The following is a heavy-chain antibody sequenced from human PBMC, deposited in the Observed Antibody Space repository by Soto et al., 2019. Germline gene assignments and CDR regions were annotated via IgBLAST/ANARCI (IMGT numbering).Heavy chain of an antibody. CDR1: GYTFTSYY. J-gene: IGHJ6*02. CDR3: ARDGPPGRYDFWSGYPNYGMDV. Sequence: QVQLVQSGAEVKKPGASVKVSCKASGYTFTSYYMHWVRQAPGQGLEWMGIINPSGGSTSYAQKFQGRVTMTRDTSTSTVYMELSSLRSEDTAVYYCARDGPPGRYDFWSGYPNYGMDVWGQGTTVTVSS. V-gene: IGHV1-46*01. D-gene: IGHD3-3*01. CDR2: INPSGGST.